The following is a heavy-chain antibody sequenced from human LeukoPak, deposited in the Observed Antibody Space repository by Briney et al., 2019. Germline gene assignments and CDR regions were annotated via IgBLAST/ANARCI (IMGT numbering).Heavy chain of an antibody. CDR1: GGSISSYY. V-gene: IGHV4-59*01. J-gene: IGHJ4*01. CDR2: IYYSGST. Sequence: PSETLSLTCTVSGGSISSYYWSWIRQPPGKGLEWIGYIYYSGSTNYNPSLKSRVTISVDTSKNQFSLQLSSVTAADTAVYYCVRGERLGGDYWGHGTLVTVSS. D-gene: IGHD3-10*01. CDR3: VRGERLGGDY.